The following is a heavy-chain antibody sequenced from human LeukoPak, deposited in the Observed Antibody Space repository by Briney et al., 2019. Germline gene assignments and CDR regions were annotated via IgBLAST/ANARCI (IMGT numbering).Heavy chain of an antibody. D-gene: IGHD3-16*01. CDR2: ISSSSSYI. CDR1: GFTFSSYS. CDR3: ARADRLGAALLAKFDH. J-gene: IGHJ4*02. V-gene: IGHV3-21*01. Sequence: PGGSLRLSCAASGFTFSSYSMNWVRQAPGKGLEWVSSISSSSSYIYYADSVKGRFTISRDNAKNSLYLQMNSLRAEDTAVYYCARADRLGAALLAKFDHWGQGTLVTASS.